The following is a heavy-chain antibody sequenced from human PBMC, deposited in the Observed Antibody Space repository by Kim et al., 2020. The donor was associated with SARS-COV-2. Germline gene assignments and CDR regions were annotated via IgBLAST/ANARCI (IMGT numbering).Heavy chain of an antibody. Sequence: GGSLRLSCAASGFTFSRYWMNWLRQAPGKGLEWVANINQDGSAQYYVDSVKGRFTISRDNDKNSLYLQMNSLRAEDTAMYYCARVQNNWFDPWGQGTLVMVSS. CDR3: ARVQNNWFDP. V-gene: IGHV3-7*01. CDR2: INQDGSAQ. J-gene: IGHJ5*02. CDR1: GFTFSRYW.